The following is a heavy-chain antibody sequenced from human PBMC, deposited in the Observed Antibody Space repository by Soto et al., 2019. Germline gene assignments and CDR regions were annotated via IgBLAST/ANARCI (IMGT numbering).Heavy chain of an antibody. V-gene: IGHV1-3*01. Sequence: ASVKVSCKASGYMFTSYVVHWVRQAPGQRLEWMGWINGGNGNRKYSQNFQGRVTITRDTSASTAYMELSSLRSEDTSVYYCARGKAAAASSWFDPWGQGTLVTVSS. CDR3: ARGKAAAASSWFDP. J-gene: IGHJ5*02. D-gene: IGHD6-13*01. CDR2: INGGNGNR. CDR1: GYMFTSYV.